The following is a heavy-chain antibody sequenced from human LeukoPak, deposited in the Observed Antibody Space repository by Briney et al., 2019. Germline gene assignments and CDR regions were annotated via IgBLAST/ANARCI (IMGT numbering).Heavy chain of an antibody. Sequence: SETLSLTCAVYGGSFSGYYWSWIRQPPGKGLEWIGEINHSGSTNYNPSLKSRVTISVDTSKNQFSLKLSSVTAAATAVYYCARHSSSWSWFDPWGQGTLVTVSS. J-gene: IGHJ5*02. CDR1: GGSFSGYY. CDR3: ARHSSSWSWFDP. CDR2: INHSGST. V-gene: IGHV4-34*01. D-gene: IGHD6-13*01.